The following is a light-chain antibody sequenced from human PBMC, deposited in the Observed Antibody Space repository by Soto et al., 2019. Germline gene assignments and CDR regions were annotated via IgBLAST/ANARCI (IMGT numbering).Light chain of an antibody. J-gene: IGLJ2*01. V-gene: IGLV4-69*01. CDR3: QTWDTGIRV. CDR2: LNGDGTH. Sequence: QPVLTQSPSASASLGASVKLTCTLSSGHRSYAIAWHQQQPEKGPRYLMKLNGDGTHTKGDGIPDRFSGSSSGAERYLTISSLQSEDEADYYCQTWDTGIRVFGGGTKLTVL. CDR1: SGHRSYA.